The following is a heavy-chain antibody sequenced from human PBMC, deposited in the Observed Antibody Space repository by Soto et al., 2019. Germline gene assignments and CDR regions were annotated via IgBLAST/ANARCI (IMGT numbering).Heavy chain of an antibody. CDR1: GDSVSSNSAA. Sequence: PSQTLSLTCAISGDSVSSNSAAWNWIRQSPSRGLEWLGRTYYRSKWYNDYAVSVKSRITINPDTSKNQFSLQLNSVTPEDTAVYYCARASDYDILPGYAFDIWGQGTMVTVSS. CDR2: TYYRSKWYN. D-gene: IGHD3-9*01. V-gene: IGHV6-1*01. CDR3: ARASDYDILPGYAFDI. J-gene: IGHJ3*02.